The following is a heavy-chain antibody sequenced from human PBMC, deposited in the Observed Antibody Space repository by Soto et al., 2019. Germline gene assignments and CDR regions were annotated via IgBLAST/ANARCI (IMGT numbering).Heavy chain of an antibody. D-gene: IGHD3-22*01. J-gene: IGHJ4*02. CDR3: AKGGWRNVVVICYFDY. Sequence: GGSLRLSCAASGFTFSSYAMSWVRQAPGKGLEWVSAISGSGGSTYYADSVKGRFTISRDNSKNTLYLQMNSLRAEDTAVYYCAKGGWRNVVVICYFDYWGQGTLVTVSS. CDR1: GFTFSSYA. V-gene: IGHV3-23*01. CDR2: ISGSGGST.